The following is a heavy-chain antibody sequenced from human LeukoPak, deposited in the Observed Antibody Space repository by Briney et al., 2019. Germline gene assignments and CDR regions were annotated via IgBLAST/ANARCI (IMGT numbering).Heavy chain of an antibody. Sequence: PSETLSLTCAVYGGSFSGYCWSWIRQPPGKGLERIGEINHSGSTNYNPSLKSRVTISVDTSKNQFSLKLSSVTAADTAVYYCARGQYLGYCSGGSCYVPPFFYWGQGTLVTVSS. CDR1: GGSFSGYC. CDR3: ARGQYLGYCSGGSCYVPPFFY. CDR2: INHSGST. D-gene: IGHD2-15*01. V-gene: IGHV4-34*01. J-gene: IGHJ4*02.